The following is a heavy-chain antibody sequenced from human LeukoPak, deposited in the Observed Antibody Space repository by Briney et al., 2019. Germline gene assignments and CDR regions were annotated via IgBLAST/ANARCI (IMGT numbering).Heavy chain of an antibody. V-gene: IGHV4-59*01. D-gene: IGHD3-3*01. CDR2: IYYSGST. Sequence: ETLSLTCTVSGGSISSYYWSWIRQPPGKGLEWIGYIYYSGSTNYNPSLKSRVTISVDTSKNQFSLKLSSVTAADTAVYYCARSYDFWSGSPYYFDYWGQGTLVTVSS. J-gene: IGHJ4*02. CDR3: ARSYDFWSGSPYYFDY. CDR1: GGSISSYY.